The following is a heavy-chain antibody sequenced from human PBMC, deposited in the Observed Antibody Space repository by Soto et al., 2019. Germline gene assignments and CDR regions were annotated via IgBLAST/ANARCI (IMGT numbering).Heavy chain of an antibody. V-gene: IGHV1-69*06. CDR1: GGTSSSYA. J-gene: IGHJ5*02. CDR2: IIPIFGTA. CDR3: ARAIAARLPPWFDP. D-gene: IGHD6-6*01. Sequence: SVKVSCKASGGTSSSYAISWVRQAPGQGLEWMGGIIPIFGTANYAQKFQGRVTITADKSTSTAYMELSSLRSEDTAVYYCARAIAARLPPWFDPWGQGTLVTVSS.